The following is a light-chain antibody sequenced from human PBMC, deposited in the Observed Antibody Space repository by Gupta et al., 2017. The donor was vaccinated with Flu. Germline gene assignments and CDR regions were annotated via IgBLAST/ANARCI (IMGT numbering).Light chain of an antibody. Sequence: QSALTKPASVSGSPGQPVTISCTGTSSAVGGYNYVSWYQQHPGKAPKLMIYEVSNRPSGVSNRFSGSKSGNTASLTISGLQAEDEADYYCSSYTSSSTLVFGGGTKLTVL. J-gene: IGLJ2*01. V-gene: IGLV2-14*01. CDR1: SSAVGGYNY. CDR3: SSYTSSSTLV. CDR2: EVS.